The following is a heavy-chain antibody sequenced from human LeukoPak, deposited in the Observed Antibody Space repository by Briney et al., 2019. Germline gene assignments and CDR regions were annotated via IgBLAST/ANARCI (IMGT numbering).Heavy chain of an antibody. CDR3: ARDNSVEDTAWWFDP. V-gene: IGHV1-69*05. CDR2: IIPIFGTA. J-gene: IGHJ5*02. CDR1: GGTFSSYA. Sequence: SVKVSCKASGGTFSSYAISWVRQAPGQGLEWMGGIIPIFGTANYAQKFQGRVTMTRDMSTSTDYMELGSLRSEDTAVYYCARDNSVEDTAWWFDPWGQGTLVTVSS. D-gene: IGHD4-23*01.